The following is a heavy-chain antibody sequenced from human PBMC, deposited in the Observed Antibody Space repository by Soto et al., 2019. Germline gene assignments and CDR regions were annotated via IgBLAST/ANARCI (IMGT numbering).Heavy chain of an antibody. Sequence: QVQLVQSGPDLKRPGASMKVSCKASGYTFTSYGISWVRQAPGQGLEWMAWISPLQGRTQYSQKPQGRVTLSTDTSSNTAYMEMTTLRVDDTAVYYCEMDYGDRPEYFKHWGQGTLVTVS. CDR2: ISPLQGRT. V-gene: IGHV1-18*04. D-gene: IGHD4-17*01. CDR1: GYTFTSYG. CDR3: EMDYGDRPEYFKH. J-gene: IGHJ1*01.